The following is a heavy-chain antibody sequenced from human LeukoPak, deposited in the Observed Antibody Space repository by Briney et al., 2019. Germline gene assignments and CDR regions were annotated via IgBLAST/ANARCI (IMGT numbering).Heavy chain of an antibody. CDR3: AKIGVSKNSCGWLRGFDY. CDR1: GFTFSSYG. CDR2: ISYDGSNK. Sequence: GGSLRLSCAASGFTFSSYGMHWVRQAPGKGLEWVAVISYDGSNKYYADSVKGRFTISRDNSKNTLYLQMNSLRAEDTAVYYCAKIGVSKNSCGWLRGFDYWGQGTLVTVSS. D-gene: IGHD6-19*01. J-gene: IGHJ4*02. V-gene: IGHV3-30*18.